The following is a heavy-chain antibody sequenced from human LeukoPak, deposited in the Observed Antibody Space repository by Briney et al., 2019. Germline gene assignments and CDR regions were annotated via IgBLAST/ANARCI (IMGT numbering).Heavy chain of an antibody. J-gene: IGHJ4*02. CDR3: ARDGGGHDYGDYTFDY. CDR2: IYYSGST. CDR1: GGSISSYY. D-gene: IGHD4-17*01. Sequence: PSETLSLTCTVSGGSISSYYWSWIRQPPGKGLEWIGYIYYSGSTNYNPSLKSRVTISVDTSKNQFSLKLSSVTAADTAVYYCARDGGGHDYGDYTFDYWGQGTLVTVSS. V-gene: IGHV4-59*01.